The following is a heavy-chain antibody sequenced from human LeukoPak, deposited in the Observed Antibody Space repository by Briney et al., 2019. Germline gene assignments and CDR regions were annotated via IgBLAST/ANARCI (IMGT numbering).Heavy chain of an antibody. CDR1: GDSVPSNSAA. Sequence: SQTLSLTCAISGDSVPSNSAAWNWIRQSPSGGLEWLGRTFYRSKWYNDCAVSVKSRLTINLDTSKNQFSLQLNSVTPEDTAIYYCARDPGGSRKGFDIWGQGTLVTVSS. V-gene: IGHV6-1*01. D-gene: IGHD3-16*01. CDR3: ARDPGGSRKGFDI. CDR2: TFYRSKWYN. J-gene: IGHJ3*02.